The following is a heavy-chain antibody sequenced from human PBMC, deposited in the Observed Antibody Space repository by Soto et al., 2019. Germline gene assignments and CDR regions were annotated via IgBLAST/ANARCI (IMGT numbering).Heavy chain of an antibody. Sequence: ASVKVSGKASGFTFTSSAVQWVRQARGQRLEWIGWIVVGSGNTNYAQKFQERVTITRDMSTSTAYMELSSLRSEDTAVYYCAAANGWSYYYGMDVWGQGTTVTV. D-gene: IGHD6-19*01. J-gene: IGHJ6*02. V-gene: IGHV1-58*01. CDR3: AAANGWSYYYGMDV. CDR2: IVVGSGNT. CDR1: GFTFTSSA.